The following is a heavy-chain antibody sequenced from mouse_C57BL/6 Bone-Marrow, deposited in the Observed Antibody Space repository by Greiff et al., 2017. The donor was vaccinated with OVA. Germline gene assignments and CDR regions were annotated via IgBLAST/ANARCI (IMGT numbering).Heavy chain of an antibody. CDR3: AIMGRATMVTTRVYYYAMDY. CDR2: IYPYNGVS. J-gene: IGHJ4*01. Sequence: VQLKQSGPELVKPGASVKISCKASGYSFTGYYMHWVKQSHGNILDWIGYIYPYNGVSSYNQKFKGKATLTVDKSSSTAYMELRSLTSEDSAVYYCAIMGRATMVTTRVYYYAMDYWGQGTSVTVSS. V-gene: IGHV1-31*01. CDR1: GYSFTGYY. D-gene: IGHD2-2*01.